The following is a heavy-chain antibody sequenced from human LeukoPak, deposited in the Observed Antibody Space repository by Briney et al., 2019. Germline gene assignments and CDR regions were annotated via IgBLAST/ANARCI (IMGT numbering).Heavy chain of an antibody. CDR3: ARNNGMDV. V-gene: IGHV3-7*03. Sequence: GRSLRLSCAASGFALSSHWMTWVRQVPGRGPEWVANVNRDGSETYYRDSVKCRFTISKDNAKNSVYLQMRRLGGEDTALYHCARNNGMDVWGQGTTVIVSS. J-gene: IGHJ6*02. CDR1: GFALSSHW. CDR2: VNRDGSET.